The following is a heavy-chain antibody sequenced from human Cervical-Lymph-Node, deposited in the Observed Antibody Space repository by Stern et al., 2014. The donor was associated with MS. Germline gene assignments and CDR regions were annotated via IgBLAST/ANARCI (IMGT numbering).Heavy chain of an antibody. CDR3: ARQRYFDY. Sequence: EVPLVQSGPEVKRPGESLKISCQASGYTFTSYWIGWVRQMPGKGLEWIAIIFPGGFDIRYSPSFQGQVTISADKSSSTAYLQWNNLKASDTAIYYCARQRYFDYWGQGTLVTVSS. V-gene: IGHV5-51*01. CDR1: GYTFTSYW. J-gene: IGHJ4*02. CDR2: IFPGGFDI.